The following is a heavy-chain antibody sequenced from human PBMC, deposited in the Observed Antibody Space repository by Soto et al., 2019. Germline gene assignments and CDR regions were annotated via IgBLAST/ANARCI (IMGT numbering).Heavy chain of an antibody. J-gene: IGHJ6*03. D-gene: IGHD3-3*01. CDR2: INHSGST. V-gene: IGHV4-34*01. CDR3: ARVRDFGVVIKPRPYYYYYMDV. Sequence: QVQLQQWGAGLLKPSETLSLTCAVYGGSFSGYYWSWIRQPPGKGLEWIGEINHSGSTNYNPSLKSRVTIAVDTSKNQFSLKLSSVTAADTAVYYCARVRDFGVVIKPRPYYYYYMDVWGKGTTVTVSS. CDR1: GGSFSGYY.